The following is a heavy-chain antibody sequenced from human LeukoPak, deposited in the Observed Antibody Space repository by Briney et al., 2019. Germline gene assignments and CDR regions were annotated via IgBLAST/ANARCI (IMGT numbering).Heavy chain of an antibody. D-gene: IGHD5-18*01. Sequence: TSETLSLTCTVSGGSISSYYWTWIRQPPGKGLEWIGYVSYSGTTKYNPSLKSRVTMSVDMSKNRLSLRLTSVTAADTAVYYCARSGYSYDSAVYWNFDLWGRGTLVTVSS. CDR3: ARSGYSYDSAVYWNFDL. CDR1: GGSISSYY. J-gene: IGHJ2*01. V-gene: IGHV4-59*01. CDR2: VSYSGTT.